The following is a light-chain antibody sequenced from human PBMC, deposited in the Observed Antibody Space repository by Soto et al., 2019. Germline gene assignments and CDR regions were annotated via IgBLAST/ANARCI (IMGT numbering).Light chain of an antibody. CDR1: SSDVGYYNY. V-gene: IGLV2-14*01. J-gene: IGLJ2*01. Sequence: QSALTQPASVSASPGKSITISCTGTSSDVGYYNYVSWYQQHPGKAPKLMIYEVTYRPSGVSNRFSGSKSGNTASLTISGLQAEDEADYYCSSYTTSSTLVVFGGGTKLTVL. CDR2: EVT. CDR3: SSYTTSSTLVV.